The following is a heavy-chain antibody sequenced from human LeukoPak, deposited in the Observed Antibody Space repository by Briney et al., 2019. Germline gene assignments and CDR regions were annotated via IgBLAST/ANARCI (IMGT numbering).Heavy chain of an antibody. CDR1: GGSISSYY. CDR2: IYYSGST. CDR3: ARATMPGVVTVAFDI. J-gene: IGHJ3*02. V-gene: IGHV4-59*01. D-gene: IGHD2-21*02. Sequence: SETLSLTCTVSGGSISSYYWSWIRQPPGKGLEWIGYIYYSGSTNYNPSLKSRVTISVDTSKNHFSLELSSVTAADTAVYYCARATMPGVVTVAFDIWGQGTMVTVSS.